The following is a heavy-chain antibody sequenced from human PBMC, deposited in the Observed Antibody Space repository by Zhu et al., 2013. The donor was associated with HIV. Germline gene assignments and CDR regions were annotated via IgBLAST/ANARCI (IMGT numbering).Heavy chain of an antibody. CDR1: GYTFTSYG. CDR3: ASLRYYDSSGGYYYYGMDV. Sequence: QVQLVQSGAEVKKPGASVKVSCKASGYTFTSYGISWVRQAPGQGLEWMGWISAYNGNTNYAQKLQGRVTMTTDTSTSTAYMELRSLRSDDTAVYYCASLRYYDSSGGYYYYGMDVWGQGTTVTVSS. V-gene: IGHV1-18*04. D-gene: IGHD3-22*01. J-gene: IGHJ6*02. CDR2: ISAYNGNT.